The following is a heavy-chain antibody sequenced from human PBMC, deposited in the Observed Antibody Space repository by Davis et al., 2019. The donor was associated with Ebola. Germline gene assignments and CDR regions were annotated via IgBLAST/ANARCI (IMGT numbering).Heavy chain of an antibody. J-gene: IGHJ4*02. CDR3: ARVRIAVAGLFDY. CDR2: IYPGDSDT. V-gene: IGHV5-51*01. CDR1: GYSFTSYW. D-gene: IGHD6-19*01. Sequence: GESLKISCKGSGYSFTSYWIGWVRQMPGKGLEWMGIIYPGDSDTRYSPSFQGQVTISADKSISTAYLQWSSLKASGTATYYCARVRIAVAGLFDYWGQGTLVTVSS.